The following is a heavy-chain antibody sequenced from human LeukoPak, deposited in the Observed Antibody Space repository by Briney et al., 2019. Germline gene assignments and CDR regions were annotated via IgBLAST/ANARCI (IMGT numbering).Heavy chain of an antibody. V-gene: IGHV3-7*01. CDR2: IKQDGSEK. CDR1: GFTFSSYW. D-gene: IGHD3-10*01. J-gene: IGHJ4*02. Sequence: GGSLRFSCAASGFTFSSYWMSWVRQAPGKGLEWVANIKQDGSEKYYVDSVKGRFTISRDNAKNSLYLQMNSLRAEDTAVYYCARSPLLWFGELGVFDYWGQGTLVTVSS. CDR3: ARSPLLWFGELGVFDY.